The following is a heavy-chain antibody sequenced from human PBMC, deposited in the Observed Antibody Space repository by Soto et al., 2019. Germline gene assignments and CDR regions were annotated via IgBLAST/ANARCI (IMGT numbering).Heavy chain of an antibody. Sequence: PSETLSLTCAVFGGSFRDYYWTLIRQPPGKGLEWIAEINHRGTTNYNPSLKSRVTISADTSKNQFSLNLSSVTAADTAVYYCARGYCLSTTCYLDYWGQGALVTV. D-gene: IGHD2-2*01. CDR2: INHRGTT. CDR3: ARGYCLSTTCYLDY. V-gene: IGHV4-34*01. J-gene: IGHJ4*02. CDR1: GGSFRDYY.